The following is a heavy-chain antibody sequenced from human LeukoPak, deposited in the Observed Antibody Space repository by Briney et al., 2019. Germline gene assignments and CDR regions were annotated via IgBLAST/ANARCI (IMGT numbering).Heavy chain of an antibody. CDR2: ISSSSSYI. V-gene: IGHV3-21*01. CDR1: GFTFSSYS. Sequence: PGGSLRLSCAASGFTFSSYSMNWVRQAPGKGLEWVSSISSSSSYIYYADSVKGRFTISRDNAKNSLYLQMNSLRAEDTAVYYGARDFGYSSGWSAYFDYWGQGTLVTVSS. D-gene: IGHD6-19*01. J-gene: IGHJ4*02. CDR3: ARDFGYSSGWSAYFDY.